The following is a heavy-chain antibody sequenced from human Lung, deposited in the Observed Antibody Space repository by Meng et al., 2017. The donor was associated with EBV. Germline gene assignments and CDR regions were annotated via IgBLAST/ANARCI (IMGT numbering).Heavy chain of an antibody. Sequence: VQLQQWGAGLLKPSETLSLPCAVYGGSFSGYYWSWIRQPPGKGLEWIGEINHSGSTNYNPSLKSRVTISVDTSKNQFSLKLSSVTAADTAVYYCARALFDYYDSSGYYDYWGQGTLVTVSS. V-gene: IGHV4-34*01. CDR2: INHSGST. CDR1: GGSFSGYY. J-gene: IGHJ4*02. D-gene: IGHD3-22*01. CDR3: ARALFDYYDSSGYYDY.